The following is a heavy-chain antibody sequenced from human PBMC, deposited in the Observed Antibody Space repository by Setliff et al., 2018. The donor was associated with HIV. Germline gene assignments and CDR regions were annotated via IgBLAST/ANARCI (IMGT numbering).Heavy chain of an antibody. CDR3: ARDIGDLVATILTFFDY. J-gene: IGHJ4*02. D-gene: IGHD5-12*01. CDR1: GFTFDDYG. CDR2: INWNGGST. Sequence: GGSLRLSCAASGFTFDDYGMSWVRQAPGKGLEWVSGINWNGGSTGSADSVKGRFTVSRDNAKNSLYLQMNSLRAEDTALYYCARDIGDLVATILTFFDYWGQGTMVTVSS. V-gene: IGHV3-20*04.